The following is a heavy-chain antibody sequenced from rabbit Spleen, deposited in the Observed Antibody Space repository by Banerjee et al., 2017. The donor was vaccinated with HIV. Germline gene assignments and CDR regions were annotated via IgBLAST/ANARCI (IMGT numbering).Heavy chain of an antibody. V-gene: IGHV1S40*01. CDR2: IDASNYSGT. Sequence: QSLEESGGDLVKPGASLTLTCKASGFSFSSGYDMCWVRQAPGKGLEWITCIDASNYSGTYYASWAKGRFTISKTSSTTVTLQMTTLTAADTATYFCAREGFYGDGGVVDAFDLWGPGTLVTVS. J-gene: IGHJ4*01. CDR1: GFSFSSGYD. D-gene: IGHD2-1*01. CDR3: AREGFYGDGGVVDAFDL.